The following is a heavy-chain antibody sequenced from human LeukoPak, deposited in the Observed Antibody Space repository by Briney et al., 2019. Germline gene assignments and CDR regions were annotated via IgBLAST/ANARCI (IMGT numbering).Heavy chain of an antibody. V-gene: IGHV4-59*01. D-gene: IGHD2-2*01. CDR1: GGSISSYY. CDR3: ARVITYQFDAFDI. CDR2: IYYSGST. Sequence: PSETLSLTCTVSGGSISSYYWSWIRQPPGKGLEWIGYIYYSGSTNYNPSLKNRVTISLDTSKNQYSLKLSSVTAADTAVYYCARVITYQFDAFDIWGQGTMVTVSS. J-gene: IGHJ3*02.